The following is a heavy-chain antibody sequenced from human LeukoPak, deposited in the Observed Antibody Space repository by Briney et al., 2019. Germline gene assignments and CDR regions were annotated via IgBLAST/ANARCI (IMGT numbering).Heavy chain of an antibody. V-gene: IGHV3-49*04. CDR1: GFTFGDYA. D-gene: IGHD1-26*01. CDR2: IRSKAYGGTT. Sequence: GGSLRLSCTASGFTFGDYAMSWVRQAPGKGLEGVGFIRSKAYGGTTEYPASVKGRFTISRDDSKSIAYLQMNSLKTEDTAVYYCTRAGWELLPLLYWGQGTLVTVSS. CDR3: TRAGWELLPLLY. J-gene: IGHJ4*02.